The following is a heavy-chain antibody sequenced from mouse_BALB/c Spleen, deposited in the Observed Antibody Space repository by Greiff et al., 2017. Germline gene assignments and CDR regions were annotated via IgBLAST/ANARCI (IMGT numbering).Heavy chain of an antibody. J-gene: IGHJ2*01. Sequence: EVKLMESGPSLVKPSQTLSLTCSVTGDSITSGYWNWIRKFPGNKLEYMGYISYSGSTYYNPSLKSRISITRDTSKNQYYLQLNSVTTEDTATYYCARRNYGSSPYYFDYWGQGTTLTVAS. D-gene: IGHD1-1*01. V-gene: IGHV3-8*02. CDR3: ARRNYGSSPYYFDY. CDR1: GDSITSGY. CDR2: ISYSGST.